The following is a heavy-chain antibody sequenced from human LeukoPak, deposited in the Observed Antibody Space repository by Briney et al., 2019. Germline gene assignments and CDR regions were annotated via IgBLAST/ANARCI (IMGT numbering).Heavy chain of an antibody. V-gene: IGHV4-34*01. D-gene: IGHD3-22*01. CDR2: INYSGST. CDR3: ARDGPYDSGAFHF. Sequence: SETLSLTCAVYGGSFSGYYWTWIRQPPGKGLEWIGEINYSGSTNYNPSLKSRVTISVDTSKKQFSLKLSSVTAADTAVYYCARDGPYDSGAFHFWGQGTMVTVSS. J-gene: IGHJ3*01. CDR1: GGSFSGYY.